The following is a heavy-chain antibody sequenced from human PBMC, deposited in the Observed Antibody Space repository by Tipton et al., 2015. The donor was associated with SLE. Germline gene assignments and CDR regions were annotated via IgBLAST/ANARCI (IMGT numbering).Heavy chain of an antibody. Sequence: TLSLTCTVSGGSTSNFYWSWIRQPPGEGPEWIGYISYSGGSNYNPSLKSRVTISMDTSKNLFSLRLSSVTAADTAVYYCARALWVDKDIAEVPPAIRVRAFDIWGQGTMVTVSS. CDR3: ARALWVDKDIAEVPPAIRVRAFDI. V-gene: IGHV4-59*01. D-gene: IGHD2-2*01. CDR1: GGSTSNFY. CDR2: ISYSGGS. J-gene: IGHJ3*02.